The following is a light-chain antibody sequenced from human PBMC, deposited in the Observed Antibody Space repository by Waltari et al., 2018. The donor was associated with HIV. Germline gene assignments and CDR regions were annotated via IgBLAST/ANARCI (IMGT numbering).Light chain of an antibody. Sequence: QSVLTQSPSASGTPGQRVTISCSGSISNIGGNTVSWYQHLPGTAPKLLIYSNNPRPSGVPDRCSGSKSGTSASLAISGLQSEDEADYYCAAWDANLNGRLFGGGTKLTVL. CDR2: SNN. J-gene: IGLJ2*01. CDR1: ISNIGGNT. CDR3: AAWDANLNGRL. V-gene: IGLV1-44*01.